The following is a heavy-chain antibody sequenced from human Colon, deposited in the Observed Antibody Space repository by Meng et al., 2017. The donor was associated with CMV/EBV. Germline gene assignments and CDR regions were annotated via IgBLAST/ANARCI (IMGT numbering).Heavy chain of an antibody. CDR3: AKYSSSSLSFES. CDR1: RFTFSSFG. J-gene: IGHJ4*02. D-gene: IGHD6-6*01. Sequence: GESLKISCAASRFTFSSFGMHWVRQAPGKGLEWVAFIRYDGSDKYYVDSVKGRFTISRDNSKNTLYLQMNSLRAEGTAVYYCAKYSSSSLSFESWGQGTLVTVSS. V-gene: IGHV3-30*02. CDR2: IRYDGSDK.